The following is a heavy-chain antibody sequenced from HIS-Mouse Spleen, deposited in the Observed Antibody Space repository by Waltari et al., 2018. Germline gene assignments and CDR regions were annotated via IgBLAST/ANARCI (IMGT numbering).Heavy chain of an antibody. V-gene: IGHV4-39*07. J-gene: IGHJ2*01. CDR3: AREIPYSSSWYDWYFDL. Sequence: LQLQESGPGLLKSSATLSLTCTVSGASTSSSSSYRGWIRQPPGKGLEWIGSIYYSGSTYYNPSLKSRVTISVDTSKNQFSLKLSSVTAADTAVYYCAREIPYSSSWYDWYFDLWGRGTLVTVSS. CDR2: IYYSGST. CDR1: GASTSSSSSY. D-gene: IGHD6-13*01.